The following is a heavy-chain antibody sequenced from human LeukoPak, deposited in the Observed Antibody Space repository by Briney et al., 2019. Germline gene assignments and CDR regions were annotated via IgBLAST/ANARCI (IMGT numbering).Heavy chain of an antibody. D-gene: IGHD3-22*01. CDR2: INPSGGST. V-gene: IGHV1-46*01. J-gene: IGHJ3*02. Sequence: ASVKVSCKASGYTFTSYYMHWVRQAPGQGLEWMGIINPSGGSTSYAQKFQGRVTMTRDTSTSTVYMELSSLRSEDTAVYYCARESYHDSSGYSHDAFDIWGQGTMVTVSS. CDR3: ARESYHDSSGYSHDAFDI. CDR1: GYTFTSYY.